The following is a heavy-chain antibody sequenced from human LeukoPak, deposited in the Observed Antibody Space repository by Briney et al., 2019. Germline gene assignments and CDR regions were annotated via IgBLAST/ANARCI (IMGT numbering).Heavy chain of an antibody. CDR1: GYTFTSYD. CDR2: MNPTSGHT. J-gene: IGHJ5*02. Sequence: GASVKVSCKASGYTFTSYDINWVRQAPGQGLEWMGWMNPTSGHTGYVQKFQGRITMTRDTSVSTAYMELNSLTSEDTAVYYCARSPVGVLKKHDLWGQGTLVIVSS. D-gene: IGHD3-10*01. CDR3: ARSPVGVLKKHDL. V-gene: IGHV1-8*01.